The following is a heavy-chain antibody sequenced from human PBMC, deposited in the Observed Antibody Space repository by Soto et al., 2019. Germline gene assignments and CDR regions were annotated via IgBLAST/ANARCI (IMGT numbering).Heavy chain of an antibody. J-gene: IGHJ3*01. V-gene: IGHV5-10-1*01. D-gene: IGHD3-16*01. Sequence: GESLKISCNVSGYSFTTFWISWVRQMPEKGLEWMGRLDPADSFTNYSPSFQGHVTISVDKSINTAYLQWSSLKASDTAIYYCERNPYDHRNYLDALDVWGQGTMVTVSS. CDR2: LDPADSFT. CDR1: GYSFTTFW. CDR3: ERNPYDHRNYLDALDV.